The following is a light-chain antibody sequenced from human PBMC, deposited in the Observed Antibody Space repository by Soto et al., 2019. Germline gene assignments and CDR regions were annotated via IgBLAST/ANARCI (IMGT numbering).Light chain of an antibody. CDR2: DAS. CDR3: QQYDNPNLTVT. V-gene: IGKV1-33*01. J-gene: IGKJ4*01. Sequence: DSQMTQSPSSLSASVGDRVTITCQASQDINNYLNWYQQKPGKAPKLLIYDASNLETGVPSRFSGSGSGTDFTFTISSLQPEDIATYYCQQYDNPNLTVTFGGGTKVDIK. CDR1: QDINNY.